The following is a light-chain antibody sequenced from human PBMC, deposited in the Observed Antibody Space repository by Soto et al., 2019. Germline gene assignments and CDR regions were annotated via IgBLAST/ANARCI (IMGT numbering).Light chain of an antibody. J-gene: IGLJ1*01. Sequence: QSVLTQPASVSGSPGQSITIPCTGTSSDVGGYNYVSWYQQHPGKAPKLMIYDVSNRPSGVSNRFSGSKSGNTASLTISGLQAGDEADYYCSSYTSSSTLFVFGTGTKVTVL. CDR3: SSYTSSSTLFV. V-gene: IGLV2-14*01. CDR2: DVS. CDR1: SSDVGGYNY.